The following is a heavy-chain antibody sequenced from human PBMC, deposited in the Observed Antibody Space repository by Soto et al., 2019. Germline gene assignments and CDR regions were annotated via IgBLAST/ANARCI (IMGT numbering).Heavy chain of an antibody. CDR1: GLTFSGYG. Sequence: GGSRWLCCGAWGLTFSGYGMSWVRQAPGKGLEWVSAISGSGGSTYYAASVKGRFTISRDTSKNTLYLQMNSRRAEATAVYNCAKVFLVLQNFDYWGQGTLVTVSA. CDR3: AKVFLVLQNFDY. CDR2: ISGSGGST. D-gene: IGHD6-13*01. V-gene: IGHV3-23*01. J-gene: IGHJ4*02.